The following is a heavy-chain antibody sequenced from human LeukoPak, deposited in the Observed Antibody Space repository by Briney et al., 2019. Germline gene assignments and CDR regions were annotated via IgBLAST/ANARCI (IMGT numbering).Heavy chain of an antibody. CDR1: GYTFTSYG. J-gene: IGHJ4*02. V-gene: IGHV1-18*01. D-gene: IGHD6-19*01. CDR3: ARDLSVAGPFVY. CDR2: ISAYNGNT. Sequence: ASVNVSCKASGYTFTSYGISWVRQAPGQGLEWMGWISAYNGNTNYAQKLQGRVTMTTDTSTSTAYMELRSLRSDDTAVYYCARDLSVAGPFVYWGEGTLVTVSS.